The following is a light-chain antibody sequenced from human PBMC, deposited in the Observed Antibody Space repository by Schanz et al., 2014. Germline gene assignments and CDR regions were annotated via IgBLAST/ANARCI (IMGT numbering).Light chain of an antibody. J-gene: IGLJ2*01. CDR3: ATWDDSLNGHVV. Sequence: QSVLTQPPSVSGAPGQRVSISCAGNSSNIGAGYDVHWFQQHPGTAPKLLIYGNSDRPSGVPDRLSGSKSGTSASLAISGLQSEDEAHYYCATWDDSLNGHVVFGGGTKLTVL. V-gene: IGLV1-40*01. CDR1: SSNIGAGYD. CDR2: GNS.